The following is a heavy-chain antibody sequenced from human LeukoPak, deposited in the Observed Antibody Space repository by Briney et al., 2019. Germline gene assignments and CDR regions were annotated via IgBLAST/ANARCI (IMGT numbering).Heavy chain of an antibody. CDR1: GDSFSSNSAA. V-gene: IGHV6-1*01. Sequence: QTLSLTCAVSGDSFSSNSAAWNWLRQSPSRGLEWLGSTYYRSKLYNDYAVSVKSRITINPDTSKNQFSLQLNSVTPEDPAVYYCARARTGGSSGYYYGADAFDIWGQGTMVTVSS. D-gene: IGHD3-22*01. CDR3: ARARTGGSSGYYYGADAFDI. J-gene: IGHJ3*02. CDR2: TYYRSKLYN.